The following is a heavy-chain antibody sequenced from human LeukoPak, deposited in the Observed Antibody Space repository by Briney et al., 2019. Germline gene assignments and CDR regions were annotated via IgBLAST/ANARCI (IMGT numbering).Heavy chain of an antibody. Sequence: SVTVSCKASGGTFSSYAISWVRQAPGQGLGWMGGIIPIFGTANYAQKFQGRVTITTDESTSTAYMELSSLRSEDTAVYYCARSLGYCSSTSCYRGYEMDVWGKGTTVTVSS. CDR3: ARSLGYCSSTSCYRGYEMDV. J-gene: IGHJ6*04. CDR1: GGTFSSYA. D-gene: IGHD2-2*01. CDR2: IIPIFGTA. V-gene: IGHV1-69*05.